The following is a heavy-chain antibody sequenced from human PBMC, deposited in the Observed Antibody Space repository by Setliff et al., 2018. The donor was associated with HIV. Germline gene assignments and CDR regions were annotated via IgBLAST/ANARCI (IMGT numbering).Heavy chain of an antibody. V-gene: IGHV1-46*01. D-gene: IGHD4-4*01. CDR1: GYTFTNYY. CDR3: ARDAFDYTAYYYSYMDV. J-gene: IGHJ6*03. CDR2: INPSGGST. Sequence: VKVSCKASGYTFTNYYIHWVRQAPGQGLEWMGIINPSGGSTTYAQKFQGRVTMTRDTSTSTVYMELSSLRSEDTAVYYCARDAFDYTAYYYSYMDVWGKGTTVTVSS.